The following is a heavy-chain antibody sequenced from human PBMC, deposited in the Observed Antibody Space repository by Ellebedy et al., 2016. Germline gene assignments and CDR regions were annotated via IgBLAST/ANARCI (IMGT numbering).Heavy chain of an antibody. Sequence: GESLKISCAASGFTFSNYAMNWVRQAPGKGLEWVSAISGSGANTYYADSVKGRFTISRDNSKNTLYLQMNSLRAEDTAVYYCARGVGSGWFDPWGQGTLVTVSS. J-gene: IGHJ5*02. D-gene: IGHD2-15*01. CDR2: ISGSGANT. V-gene: IGHV3-23*01. CDR1: GFTFSNYA. CDR3: ARGVGSGWFDP.